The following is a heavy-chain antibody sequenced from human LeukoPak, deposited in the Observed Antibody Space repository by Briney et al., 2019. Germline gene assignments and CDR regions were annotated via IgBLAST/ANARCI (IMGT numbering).Heavy chain of an antibody. D-gene: IGHD1-26*01. V-gene: IGHV3-7*01. Sequence: PGGSLRLSCAASGFTFSTSWMSWVRQAPEKGLGWVGCIKEDGSAEYYVDSVKGRFTISRDNARNSLYLQMHSLRVDDTGVYYCARDVGPNTNDYWGQGTLVTVSS. CDR2: IKEDGSAE. CDR3: ARDVGPNTNDY. CDR1: GFTFSTSW. J-gene: IGHJ4*02.